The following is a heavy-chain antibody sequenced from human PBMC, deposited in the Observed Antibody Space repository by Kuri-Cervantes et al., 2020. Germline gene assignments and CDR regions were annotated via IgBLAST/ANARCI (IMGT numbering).Heavy chain of an antibody. CDR3: ARSAPQDYYGSGSYYLFDY. CDR2: ISWNSGSI. Sequence: SLKISCAASGFTFSDYYMSWIRQAPGKGLEWVSGISWNSGSIGYADSVKGRFTISRDNAKNSLYLQMNSLRAEDTALYYCARSAPQDYYGSGSYYLFDYWGQGTLVTVSS. J-gene: IGHJ4*02. CDR1: GFTFSDYY. V-gene: IGHV3-9*01. D-gene: IGHD3-10*01.